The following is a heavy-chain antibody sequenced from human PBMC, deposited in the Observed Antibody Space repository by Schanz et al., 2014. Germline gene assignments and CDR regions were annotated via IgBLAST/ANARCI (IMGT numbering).Heavy chain of an antibody. CDR1: GFTVNY. CDR3: ARDGGRDGYNLAFDV. Sequence: EVQLVESGGGLVQPGGSLRLSCAASGFTVNYMSWVRQAPGKGLECISIIYSRGGTFHADSVKGRFTISRDNSKNTLYLQMNSLRAEDTAVYFCARDGGRDGYNLAFDVWGQGTLVTVSS. CDR2: IYSRGGT. D-gene: IGHD5-12*01. J-gene: IGHJ3*01. V-gene: IGHV3-66*01.